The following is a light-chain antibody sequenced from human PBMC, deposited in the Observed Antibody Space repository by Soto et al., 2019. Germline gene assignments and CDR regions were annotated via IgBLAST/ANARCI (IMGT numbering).Light chain of an antibody. J-gene: IGKJ4*01. V-gene: IGKV1-9*01. CDR3: QQLKSYPVT. CDR2: AAS. Sequence: DIQLTQSPSFLSASVGDRVTITCRASQGISSYLAWYQQEPGKAPKPLIYAASTLQSGVPSRFSGGGSGTEVTLTISSLQPEDFATYYCQQLKSYPVTFGGGTKVEIK. CDR1: QGISSY.